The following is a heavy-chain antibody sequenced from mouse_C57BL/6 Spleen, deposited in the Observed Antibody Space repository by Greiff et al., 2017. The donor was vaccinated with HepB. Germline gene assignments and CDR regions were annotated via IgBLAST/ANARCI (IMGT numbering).Heavy chain of an antibody. J-gene: IGHJ2*01. CDR1: GYSFTDYH. CDR3: ERGEGLRFDY. CDR2: INPNYGTP. Sequence: EVQLQQSGPELVKPGASVKISCKASGYSFTDYHLTWVKQSTGKSLEWIGVINPNYGTPSYNQKFKGKATLTVDQSSSPAYMQLNSLTSEDSAVYYGERGEGLRFDYWGQGTTLTVSA. V-gene: IGHV1-39*01. D-gene: IGHD1-1*01.